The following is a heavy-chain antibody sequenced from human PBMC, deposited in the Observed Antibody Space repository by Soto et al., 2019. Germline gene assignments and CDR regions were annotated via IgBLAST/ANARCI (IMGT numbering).Heavy chain of an antibody. CDR2: ISGSGGST. CDR1: GFTFSSYA. J-gene: IGHJ5*02. Sequence: PGGSLRLSCAASGFTFSSYAMSWVRQAPGKGLEWVSAISGSGGSTYYADSVKGRFTISRDNSKNTLYLQMNSLRAEDTAVYYCAKDLFGGYYDSSGYARFDPWGQGTLVTVSS. V-gene: IGHV3-23*01. CDR3: AKDLFGGYYDSSGYARFDP. D-gene: IGHD3-22*01.